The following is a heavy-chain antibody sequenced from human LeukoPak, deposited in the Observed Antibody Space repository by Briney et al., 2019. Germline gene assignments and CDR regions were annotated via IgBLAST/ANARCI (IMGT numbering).Heavy chain of an antibody. J-gene: IGHJ4*02. CDR3: ARETGPGYFYDSSGYYLRGYFDN. Sequence: SETLSLTCTVSNGSIRSQYWSGIRQPPGKGLEWIGYIYYTGSTNNNPSLQSRVTISVDTSRNQFSLNLHSVTAADTGVYYCARETGPGYFYDSSGYYLRGYFDNWGQGILVTVSS. CDR1: NGSIRSQY. V-gene: IGHV4-59*11. CDR2: IYYTGST. D-gene: IGHD3-22*01.